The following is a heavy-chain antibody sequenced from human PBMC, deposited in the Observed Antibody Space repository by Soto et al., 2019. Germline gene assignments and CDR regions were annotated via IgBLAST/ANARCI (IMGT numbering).Heavy chain of an antibody. CDR2: IVAGSGNT. D-gene: IGHD5-12*01. V-gene: IGHV1-58*01. CDR1: GFTFTSSA. J-gene: IGHJ6*03. CDR3: AREYGGYFAVYYYYYMDV. Sequence: SVKVSSKASGFTFTSSAVQWVRQARGQRLEWIGWIVAGSGNTDYAQKFQERVTMTRDTSTSTAYMELSSLRSEDTAVYYCAREYGGYFAVYYYYYMDVWGKGTTVTVSS.